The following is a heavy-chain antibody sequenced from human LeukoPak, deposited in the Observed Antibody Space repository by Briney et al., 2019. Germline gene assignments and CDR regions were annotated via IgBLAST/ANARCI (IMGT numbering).Heavy chain of an antibody. CDR3: AKFTGYSSSHLDY. D-gene: IGHD6-13*01. CDR2: ISGSGGST. V-gene: IGHV3-23*01. CDR1: GFTFSSHW. J-gene: IGHJ4*02. Sequence: PGGSLRLSCAASGFTFSSHWMNWVRQAPGKGLEWVSAISGSGGSTYYADSVKGRFTISRDNSKNTLYLQMNSLRAEDTAVYYCAKFTGYSSSHLDYWGQGTLVTVSS.